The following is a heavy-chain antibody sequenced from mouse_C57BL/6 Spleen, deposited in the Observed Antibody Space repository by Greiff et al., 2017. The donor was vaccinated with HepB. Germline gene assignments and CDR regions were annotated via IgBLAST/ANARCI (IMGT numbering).Heavy chain of an antibody. J-gene: IGHJ2*01. CDR3: ARDSLYYYGSSGYFDY. CDR1: GYAFSSYW. Sequence: QVQLKQSGAELVKPGASVKISCKASGYAFSSYWMNWVKQRPGKGLEWIGQIYPGDGDTNYNGKFKGKATLTADKSSSTAYMQLSSLTSEDSAVYFCARDSLYYYGSSGYFDYWGQGTTLTVSS. CDR2: IYPGDGDT. D-gene: IGHD1-1*01. V-gene: IGHV1-80*01.